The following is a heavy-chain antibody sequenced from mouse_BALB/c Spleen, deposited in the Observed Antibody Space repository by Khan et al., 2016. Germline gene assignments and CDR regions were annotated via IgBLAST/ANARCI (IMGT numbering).Heavy chain of an antibody. CDR3: GRDLNDDYYWYLDV. J-gene: IGHJ1*01. V-gene: IGHV7-3*02. D-gene: IGHD2-3*01. CDR1: GFTFTDYY. CDR2: ARNKANGFTA. Sequence: EVELVESGGGLVQPGGSLRLSCTTSGFTFTDYYMSWVRQPPGEALEWLGFARNKANGFTAEYSESVKGRFTISRDNSQSILYLQMNTLRAEDSATYCCGRDLNDDYYWYLDVWGAGTTVTVSS.